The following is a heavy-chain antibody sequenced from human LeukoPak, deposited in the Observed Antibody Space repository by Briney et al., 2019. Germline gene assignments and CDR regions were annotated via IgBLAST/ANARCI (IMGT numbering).Heavy chain of an antibody. V-gene: IGHV1-2*02. Sequence: ASVKVSCKASGYTFTGYYMHWVRQAPGQGLEWMGWINPNSGGTNYAQRFQGRVTMTRDKAISTAYMELSRLRSDDTDVYYCAKDLDFWREGYYYCMDVWGKGTTVTVSS. D-gene: IGHD3-3*01. CDR2: INPNSGGT. CDR3: AKDLDFWREGYYYCMDV. J-gene: IGHJ6*03. CDR1: GYTFTGYY.